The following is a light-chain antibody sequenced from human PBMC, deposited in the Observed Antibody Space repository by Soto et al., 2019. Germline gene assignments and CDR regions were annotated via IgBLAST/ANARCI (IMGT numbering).Light chain of an antibody. Sequence: QSALTQPASVSGSPGQSITISCTGTSSDVGGYNYVSWYQQYPGKAPKLMIYDVNNRPSGVSDRFSGSKSGHTTSLTISGLQAEDEADYYCASYTRSTTVVFGGGTKLTVL. CDR1: SSDVGGYNY. V-gene: IGLV2-14*01. CDR2: DVN. CDR3: ASYTRSTTVV. J-gene: IGLJ2*01.